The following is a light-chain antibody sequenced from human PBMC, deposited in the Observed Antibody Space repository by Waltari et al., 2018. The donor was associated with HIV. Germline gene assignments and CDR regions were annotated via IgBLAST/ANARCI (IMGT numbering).Light chain of an antibody. CDR1: SSDVGRYDY. V-gene: IGLV2-11*01. CDR3: CSYAASYIYV. CDR2: DVT. Sequence: QSALTQPRSVSGSPGQSVTISCAGSSSDVGRYDYVSWYQQLPGNAPKVIIYDVTKRPSGVPDRFSGSKSGNTAFLTISGLQAEDEADYYCCSYAASYIYVFGVGTKVTVL. J-gene: IGLJ1*01.